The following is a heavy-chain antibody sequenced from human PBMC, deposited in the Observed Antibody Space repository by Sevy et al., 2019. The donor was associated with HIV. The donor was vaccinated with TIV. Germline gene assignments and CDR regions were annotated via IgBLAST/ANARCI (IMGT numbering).Heavy chain of an antibody. Sequence: GGSLRLSCAASGFTFSSYWMSWVRQAPGKGLEWVANIKQDGSEKYYVDSVKGRFTISRDNAKNSLYLQMNSLRVEDTAMYYCARVRRRITIFGVEYFDYWGQGTLVTVSS. V-gene: IGHV3-7*01. J-gene: IGHJ4*02. D-gene: IGHD3-3*01. CDR2: IKQDGSEK. CDR1: GFTFSSYW. CDR3: ARVRRRITIFGVEYFDY.